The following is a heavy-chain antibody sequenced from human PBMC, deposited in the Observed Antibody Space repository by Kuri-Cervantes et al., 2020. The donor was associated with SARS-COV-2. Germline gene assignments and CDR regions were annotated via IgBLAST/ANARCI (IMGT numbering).Heavy chain of an antibody. D-gene: IGHD3-3*01. V-gene: IGHV3-23*01. CDR3: AKGPFGVVTPYYFDY. CDR1: GFTFSSYA. CDR2: ISSGSYIT. Sequence: GESLKISCAASGFTFSSYAVSWVREAPGKGLEWVAAISSGSYITHYADSVKGRFTISRDDSKNTLHLQMDSLRGEDTAVYYCAKGPFGVVTPYYFDYWGQGTLVTVSS. J-gene: IGHJ4*02.